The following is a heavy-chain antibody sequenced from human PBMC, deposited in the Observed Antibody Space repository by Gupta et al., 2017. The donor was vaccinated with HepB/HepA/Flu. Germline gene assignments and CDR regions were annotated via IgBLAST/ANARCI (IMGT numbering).Heavy chain of an antibody. J-gene: IGHJ6*03. V-gene: IGHV1-18*01. CDR2: ISAYNGNT. D-gene: IGHD1-1*01. CDR1: GYTFTSYG. CDR3: ARVARSYDRPSRDYYYHMDV. Sequence: QVQLVQSGAEVKKPGASVKVSCKASGYTFTSYGISWVRQAPGQGLEWMGWISAYNGNTNDAQKLQGRVTMTTDTSTSTAYMELRRLRSDDTAVYYCARVARSYDRPSRDYYYHMDVWGKGTTVTVSS.